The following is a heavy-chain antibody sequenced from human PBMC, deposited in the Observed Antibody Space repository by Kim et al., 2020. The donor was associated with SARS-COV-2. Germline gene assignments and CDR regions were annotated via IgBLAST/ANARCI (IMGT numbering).Heavy chain of an antibody. CDR3: ARDLFTAYSGSYYGYYYYYGMDF. Sequence: ASVKVSCKASGYTFTSYYMHWVRQAPGQGLEWMGIINPSGGSTSYAQKFQGRVTMTRDTSTSTVYMELSSLRSEDTAVYYCARDLFTAYSGSYYGYYYYYGMDFWGQGTTVTVSS. CDR2: INPSGGST. CDR1: GYTFTSYY. V-gene: IGHV1-46*01. J-gene: IGHJ6*02. D-gene: IGHD1-26*01.